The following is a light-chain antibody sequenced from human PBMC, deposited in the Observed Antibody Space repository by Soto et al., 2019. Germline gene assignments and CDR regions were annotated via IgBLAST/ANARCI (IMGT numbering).Light chain of an antibody. J-gene: IGKJ1*01. CDR3: QYYDTFRT. V-gene: IGKV3-20*01. CDR2: GAS. CDR1: PSVSNS. Sequence: EIVVTQSPATLSSSPGERATLSCRASPSVSNSLAWYQHKPGQAPRLLIYGASGRATGIPDRVSGSGSGTDFTLTISRLEPEDFAVYYCQYYDTFRTFGQGTKVDIK.